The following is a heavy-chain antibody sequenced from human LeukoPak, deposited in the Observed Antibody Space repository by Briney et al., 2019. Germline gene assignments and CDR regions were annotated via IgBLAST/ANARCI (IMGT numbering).Heavy chain of an antibody. CDR2: ISASGGST. CDR1: GFTFSTSA. D-gene: IGHD3-22*01. V-gene: IGHV3-23*01. J-gene: IGHJ3*02. CDR3: AKSWNYYDSSGDDALDI. Sequence: GGSLRLSCAASGFTFSTSAMSWVRQAPGKGLEWVSSISASGGSTYYADSMKGRFTISRDNSKNTLYLQMNSLRVEDTAVYYCAKSWNYYDSSGDDALDIWGQGTMVTVSS.